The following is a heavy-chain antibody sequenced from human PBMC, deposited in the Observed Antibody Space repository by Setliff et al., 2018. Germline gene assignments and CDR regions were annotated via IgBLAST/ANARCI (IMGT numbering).Heavy chain of an antibody. CDR1: GYTFTNYW. D-gene: IGHD3-22*01. Sequence: PGESLKISCQGSGYTFTNYWIGWVRQMPGKALEWMGILKPGDSGIRYSPSFQGQVTLSADTSIATAYLHWTSLKASDTAMYYCVRHPYYDSSGYYSYFDYWGQGALVTVSS. CDR2: LKPGDSGI. CDR3: VRHPYYDSSGYYSYFDY. J-gene: IGHJ4*02. V-gene: IGHV5-51*01.